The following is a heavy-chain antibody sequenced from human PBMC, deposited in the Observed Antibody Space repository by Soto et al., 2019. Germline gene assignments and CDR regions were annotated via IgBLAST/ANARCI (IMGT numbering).Heavy chain of an antibody. CDR3: ARGLTTVTHYYYYGMDV. V-gene: IGHV1-46*03. Sequence: QVQLVQSGAEVKKPGASVKVSCKASGYTFTSYYMHWVRQAPGQGLEWMGIINPSGGSTSYAQKFQGTVTRTRXXSXSXXYMELSSLRSEDTAVYYCARGLTTVTHYYYYGMDVWGQGTTVTVSS. CDR1: GYTFTSYY. D-gene: IGHD4-17*01. J-gene: IGHJ6*02. CDR2: INPSGGST.